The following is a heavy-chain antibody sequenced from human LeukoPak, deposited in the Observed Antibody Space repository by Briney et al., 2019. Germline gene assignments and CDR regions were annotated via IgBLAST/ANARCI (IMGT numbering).Heavy chain of an antibody. Sequence: GGSLRLSCAASGFTFSSYGMHWVRQAPGKGLEWVAVISYDGSNKYYADSVEGRFTISRDNSKNTLYLQMNSLRAEDTAVYYCAKEVVVVPAATYYFDYWGQGTLVTVSS. J-gene: IGHJ4*02. D-gene: IGHD2-2*01. CDR1: GFTFSSYG. V-gene: IGHV3-30*18. CDR3: AKEVVVVPAATYYFDY. CDR2: ISYDGSNK.